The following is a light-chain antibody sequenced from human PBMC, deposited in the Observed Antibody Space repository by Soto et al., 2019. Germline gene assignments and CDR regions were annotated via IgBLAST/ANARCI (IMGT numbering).Light chain of an antibody. V-gene: IGKV3-11*01. CDR3: QQRSNWPIT. J-gene: IGKJ5*01. Sequence: EIVLIQSPATLCLSPGERATLSCRASQSVSSNLAWYQQNPGQAPRLLIFDASNRATGIPARFSGSGSGTDFTLTISSLEPEDFAVYYCQQRSNWPITFGQGTRLEI. CDR1: QSVSSN. CDR2: DAS.